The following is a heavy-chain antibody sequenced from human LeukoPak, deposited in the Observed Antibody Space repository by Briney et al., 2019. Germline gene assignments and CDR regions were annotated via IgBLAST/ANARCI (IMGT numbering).Heavy chain of an antibody. J-gene: IGHJ6*03. V-gene: IGHV3-15*01. CDR3: TTAGEGVVSDYYYYYMDV. CDR2: IKSKTDGGTT. D-gene: IGHD3-3*01. Sequence: GGSLRLSCAASGFTFSNAWMSWVRQAPGKGLEGVGRIKSKTDGGTTDYAAPVKGRFTISRDDSKNTLYLQMNSLKTEDTAVYYCTTAGEGVVSDYYYYYMDVWGKGTTVTISS. CDR1: GFTFSNAW.